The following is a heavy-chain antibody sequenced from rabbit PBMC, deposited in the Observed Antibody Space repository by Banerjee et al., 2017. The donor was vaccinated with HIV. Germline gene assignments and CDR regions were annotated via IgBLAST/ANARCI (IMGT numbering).Heavy chain of an antibody. D-gene: IGHD8-1*01. Sequence: QSLEESGGDLFQPGASLTLTCTASGFSLSNKYVMCWVRQAPGKGLEWIACIYTGNDNTYYATWAKSRFTISKTSSTTVTLQMTSLTAADTATYFCARANSSYWEYFNLWGQGTLVTVS. V-gene: IGHV1S40*01. CDR3: ARANSSYWEYFNL. CDR2: IYTGNDNT. J-gene: IGHJ4*01. CDR1: GFSLSNKYV.